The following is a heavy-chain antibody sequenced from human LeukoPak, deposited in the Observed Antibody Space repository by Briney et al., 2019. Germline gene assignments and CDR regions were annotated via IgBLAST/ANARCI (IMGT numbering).Heavy chain of an antibody. CDR1: GYTLTELS. Sequence: ASVKVSCRVSGYTLTELSMHWVRQAPGKGLEWMGGFDPEDGETIYAQKFQGRVTMTEDTSTDTAYMELSSLRSEDTAVYYCATSLVSSYGSDFDYWGQGTLVTVSS. D-gene: IGHD5-18*01. J-gene: IGHJ4*02. CDR3: ATSLVSSYGSDFDY. CDR2: FDPEDGET. V-gene: IGHV1-24*01.